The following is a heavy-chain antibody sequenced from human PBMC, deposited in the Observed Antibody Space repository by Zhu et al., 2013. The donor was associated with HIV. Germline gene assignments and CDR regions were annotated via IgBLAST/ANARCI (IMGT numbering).Heavy chain of an antibody. D-gene: IGHD5-12*01. V-gene: IGHV1-3*01. J-gene: IGHJ6*02. CDR1: GYTFTSYA. CDR3: ARAGYSGYDPYYYYYYGMDV. Sequence: QVQLVQSGAEVKKPGASVKVSCKASGYTFTSYAMHWVRQAPGQRLEWMGWINAGNGNTKYSQKFQGRVTITRDTSASTAYMELSSLRSEDTAVYYCARAGYSGYDPYYYYYYGMDVWGQGTTVTVSS. CDR2: INAGNGNT.